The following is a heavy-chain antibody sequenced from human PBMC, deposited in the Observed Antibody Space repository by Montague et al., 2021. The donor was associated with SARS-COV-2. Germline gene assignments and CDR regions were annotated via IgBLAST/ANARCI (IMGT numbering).Heavy chain of an antibody. CDR2: LEKRRGS. CDR3: ARDRGDIYGGNSAWFDP. D-gene: IGHD4-23*01. V-gene: IGHV4-61*03. CDR1: GVAELRRRAE. Sequence: SETLSLTCTVSGVAELRRRAEEHTSELQSHHELVCRVMLEKRRGSTYNPSLKSRVTISADTSKNLFPLTLKSVTASDTAVYYCARDRGDIYGGNSAWFDPWGQGTLVTVSS. J-gene: IGHJ5*02.